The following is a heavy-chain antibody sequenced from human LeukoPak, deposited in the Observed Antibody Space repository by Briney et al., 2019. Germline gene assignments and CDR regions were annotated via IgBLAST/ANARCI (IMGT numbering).Heavy chain of an antibody. D-gene: IGHD1-1*01. J-gene: IGHJ4*02. CDR1: GFTFSSYS. CDR3: AKDVAYNSGFFDS. Sequence: PGGSLRLSCAASGFTFSSYSMNWVRQAPGKGLEWVSSISSSSSYIYYADSVKGRFTISRDNAKNSLYLQMNSLRAEDTAVYYCAKDVAYNSGFFDSWGQGTLVTVSS. V-gene: IGHV3-21*01. CDR2: ISSSSSYI.